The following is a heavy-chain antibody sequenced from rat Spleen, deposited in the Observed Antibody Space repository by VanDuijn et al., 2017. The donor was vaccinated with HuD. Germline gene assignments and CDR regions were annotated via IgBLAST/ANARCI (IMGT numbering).Heavy chain of an antibody. J-gene: IGHJ4*01. Sequence: EVQLVESGGGLVQPGRSLKLSCAASGFTFSDYYMAWVRQAPKKGLEWVATISYDGSSTYYRDSVKGRFTISRDNAKSTLYLQMDSLRSEDTATYNXARXXXYGXXSVXXXWGQGAXXTVSS. V-gene: IGHV5-7*01. CDR3: ARXXXYGXXSVXXX. CDR2: ISYDGSST. CDR1: GFTFSDYY. D-gene: IGHD1-11*01.